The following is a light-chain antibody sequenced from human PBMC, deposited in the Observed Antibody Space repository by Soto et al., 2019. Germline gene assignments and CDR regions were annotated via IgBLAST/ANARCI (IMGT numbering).Light chain of an antibody. V-gene: IGKV2-28*01. Sequence: DIVVTQSPVSLPVTPGEPAPIACRSSQSLLHGNGYTYLDWYLQKPGQSPQLLIYMGSNRASGVPDRFSGSGSGTDFTLKISRVEAEDVGVYYCMQSLQSRAFGGGTKV. CDR1: QSLLHGNGYTY. CDR3: MQSLQSRA. CDR2: MGS. J-gene: IGKJ4*01.